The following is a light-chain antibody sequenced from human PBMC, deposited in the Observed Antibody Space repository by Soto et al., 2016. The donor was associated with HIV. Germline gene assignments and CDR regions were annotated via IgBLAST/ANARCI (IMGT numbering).Light chain of an antibody. CDR1: NIGSKS. Sequence: SYILTRPPSVSVAPGKTARITCGGNNIGSKSVHWYQQRPGQAPVLVVYDDTDRPSGIPERFSGSNFGNTATLTISRVEAGDEADYYCQVWDSSSDHVVFGGGTKLTVL. J-gene: IGLJ2*01. CDR2: DDT. CDR3: QVWDSSSDHVV. V-gene: IGLV3-21*03.